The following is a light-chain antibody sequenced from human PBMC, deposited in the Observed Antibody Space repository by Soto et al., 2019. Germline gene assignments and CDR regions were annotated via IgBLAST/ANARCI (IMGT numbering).Light chain of an antibody. J-gene: IGLJ2*01. Sequence: QSVLTQPPSASGSPGQSVTISCIGTSSDVGGYNYVSWYQQHPGKAPKLMICEVSKRPSGVPDRFSGSKSGNTASLTVSGLQAEDEADYYCSSYAASNNLGVFGGGT. CDR2: EVS. V-gene: IGLV2-8*01. CDR1: SSDVGGYNY. CDR3: SSYAASNNLGV.